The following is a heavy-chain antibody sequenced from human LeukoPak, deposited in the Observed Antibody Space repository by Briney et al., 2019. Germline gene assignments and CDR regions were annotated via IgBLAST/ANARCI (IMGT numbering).Heavy chain of an antibody. CDR3: ATIHCSGGSCYSVAWFDP. CDR1: GYTLTELS. J-gene: IGHJ5*02. D-gene: IGHD2-15*01. CDR2: FDPEDGET. Sequence: ASVKVSCKVSGYTLTELSMHWVRQAPGKGLEWMGGFDPEDGETIYAQKFQGRVTMTKDTSTDTAYMELSSLRSEDTAVYYCATIHCSGGSCYSVAWFDPWGQGTLVTVSS. V-gene: IGHV1-24*01.